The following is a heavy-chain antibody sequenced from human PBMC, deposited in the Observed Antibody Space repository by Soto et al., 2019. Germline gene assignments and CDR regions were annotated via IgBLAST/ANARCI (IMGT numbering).Heavy chain of an antibody. CDR1: GFTLSSYG. CDR2: TSYDGSNE. Sequence: GGSLRLSCAASGFTLSSYGMHWVRQAPGKGLEWVAVTSYDGSNEYYADSVKGRFTISRDNSMNTLYLQMNSLRAEDTAVYYCAKPRTVAGTGMVDYWGQGTLVTVSS. CDR3: AKPRTVAGTGMVDY. J-gene: IGHJ4*02. V-gene: IGHV3-30*18. D-gene: IGHD6-19*01.